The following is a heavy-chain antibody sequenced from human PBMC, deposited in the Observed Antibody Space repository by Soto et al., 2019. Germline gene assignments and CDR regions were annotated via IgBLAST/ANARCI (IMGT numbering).Heavy chain of an antibody. CDR2: IKSKTDGGTT. CDR1: GFTFSNAW. D-gene: IGHD6-19*01. V-gene: IGHV3-15*01. CDR3: TTVPGSSGWYGGVDY. Sequence: EVQLVESGGGLVKPGGSLRLSCAASGFTFSNAWMSWVRQAPGKGLEWVGRIKSKTDGGTTDYAAPVKGRFTISRDDSKNTLYLEMNSLKTEDTAVYYCTTVPGSSGWYGGVDYWGQGTLVTVSS. J-gene: IGHJ4*02.